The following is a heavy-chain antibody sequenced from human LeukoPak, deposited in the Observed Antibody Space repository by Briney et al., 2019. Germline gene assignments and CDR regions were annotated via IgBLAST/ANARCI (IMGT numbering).Heavy chain of an antibody. CDR1: GGSISDYY. D-gene: IGHD2-15*01. Sequence: SETLSLTCTVSGGSISDYYWSWIRQPPGKGLEWIGYIYYSGSTNYNPSLKSRVTISVDTSKNQFSLKLSSVTAADTAVYYCARDSGGTVSGAFDIWGQGTMVTVSS. V-gene: IGHV4-59*01. J-gene: IGHJ3*02. CDR2: IYYSGST. CDR3: ARDSGGTVSGAFDI.